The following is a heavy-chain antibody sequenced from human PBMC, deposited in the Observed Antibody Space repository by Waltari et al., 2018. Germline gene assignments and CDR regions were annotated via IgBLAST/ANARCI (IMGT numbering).Heavy chain of an antibody. V-gene: IGHV4-39*01. CDR2: VYYSGCT. CDR1: GGSISSSSYY. J-gene: IGHJ3*02. Sequence: QLQLQESGPGLVKPSETLSLTCTVSGGSISSSSYYWGWIRQPPGKGLEWIGSVYYSGCTYCNPSLKSVVTLSVDTSKNQFALKLGSVTAADSAVYYCARHFGEQWLVPDDAFDIWGQGTMVTVSS. CDR3: ARHFGEQWLVPDDAFDI. D-gene: IGHD6-19*01.